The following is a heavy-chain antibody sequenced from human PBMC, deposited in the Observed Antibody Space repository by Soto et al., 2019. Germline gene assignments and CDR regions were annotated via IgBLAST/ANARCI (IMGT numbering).Heavy chain of an antibody. J-gene: IGHJ6*03. CDR2: ISSSSSTI. D-gene: IGHD4-17*01. V-gene: IGHV3-48*01. Sequence: HLGGSLRLSCAASGFTFSSYSMNWVRQAPGKGLEWVSYISSSSSTIYYADSVKGRFTISRDNAKNSLYPQMNSLRAEDTAVYYCARGPSNGDYNYYYYMDVWGKGTTVTVSS. CDR3: ARGPSNGDYNYYYYMDV. CDR1: GFTFSSYS.